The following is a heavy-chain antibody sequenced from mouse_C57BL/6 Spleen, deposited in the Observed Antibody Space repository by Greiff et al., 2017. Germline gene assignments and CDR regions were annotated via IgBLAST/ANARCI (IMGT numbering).Heavy chain of an antibody. V-gene: IGHV1-9*01. Sequence: VQLQQSGAELMKPGASVKLSCKATGYTFTGYWIAWVKQRPGHGLEWIGEIIPGSGSTNYNEKFKGKATFTADTSSNTAYMQLSSLTTEDSAIYYGARGNMVVGRAMDYWGKGTSVTVSS. CDR2: IIPGSGST. D-gene: IGHD1-1*02. J-gene: IGHJ4*01. CDR1: GYTFTGYW. CDR3: ARGNMVVGRAMDY.